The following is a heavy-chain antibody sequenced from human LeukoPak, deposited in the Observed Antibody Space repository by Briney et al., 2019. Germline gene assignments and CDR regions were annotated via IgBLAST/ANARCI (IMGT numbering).Heavy chain of an antibody. Sequence: PGGSLRLSCAASGFTFSSYWMHWVRQAPGKGLLWVSRINTDGSSTTYADSVKGRFTISRDNAKNTLHLQMNSLRAEDTAVYYCARGARGSGTASDYWGQGTLVTVSS. J-gene: IGHJ4*02. CDR1: GFTFSSYW. D-gene: IGHD3-10*01. V-gene: IGHV3-74*01. CDR3: ARGARGSGTASDY. CDR2: INTDGSST.